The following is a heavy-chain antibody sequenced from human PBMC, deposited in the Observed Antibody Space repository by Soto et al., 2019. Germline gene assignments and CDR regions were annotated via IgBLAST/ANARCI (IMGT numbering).Heavy chain of an antibody. CDR3: ARGTPAGCDP. CDR1: GYTFSDYA. D-gene: IGHD3-10*01. Sequence: QVQLVQSGAEEKKPGASVKVSCKASGYTFSDYAIHWVRQAPGQRPEWMGWINAGNGNTKYSQKFQGRVTITRDTSASTAYMELSSLRSEHTAVYYCARGTPAGCDPWGEGTLVTVSS. V-gene: IGHV1-3*05. J-gene: IGHJ5*02. CDR2: INAGNGNT.